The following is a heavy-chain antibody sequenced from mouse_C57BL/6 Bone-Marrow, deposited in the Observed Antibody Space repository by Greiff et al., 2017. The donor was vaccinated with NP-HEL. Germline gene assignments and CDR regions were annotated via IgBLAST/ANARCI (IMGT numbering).Heavy chain of an antibody. D-gene: IGHD4-1*01. CDR2: IDPENGDT. CDR3: TTLTGTWYFDV. CDR1: GFNIKDDY. V-gene: IGHV14-4*01. J-gene: IGHJ1*03. Sequence: EVKLVESGAELVRPGASVKLSCTASGFNIKDDYMHWVKQRPEQGLEWIGWIDPENGDTEYASKFQGKATITADTSSNTAYLQLSSLTSEDTAVYYCTTLTGTWYFDVWGTGTTVTVSS.